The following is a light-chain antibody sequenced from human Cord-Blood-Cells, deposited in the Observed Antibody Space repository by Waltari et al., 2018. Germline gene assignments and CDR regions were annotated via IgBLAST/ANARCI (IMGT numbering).Light chain of an antibody. Sequence: QSALTQPASVSGSPGQSITISCTGTSSDAGGYNYVSWYQQRPGKAPKLMIYDVSKRPSGVSNRFSGSKSGNTASLTISGLQAEDEADYYCSSYTSSSTRVFGGGTKLTVL. V-gene: IGLV2-14*01. CDR3: SSYTSSSTRV. CDR1: SSDAGGYNY. J-gene: IGLJ3*02. CDR2: DVS.